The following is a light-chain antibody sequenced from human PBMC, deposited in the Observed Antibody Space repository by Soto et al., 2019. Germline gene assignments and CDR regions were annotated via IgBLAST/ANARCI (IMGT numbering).Light chain of an antibody. J-gene: IGLJ1*01. CDR3: QVWDSSTVV. V-gene: IGLV3-9*01. CDR2: RDS. Sequence: YELTQPLSVSVALGQTARITCGGNNIGSKNVHWYQQKPGQAPVLVIYRDSNRPSGIPERFSGSNSGNTATLTISRAQAGDEADYYCQVWDSSTVVFGTGTKVTVL. CDR1: NIGSKN.